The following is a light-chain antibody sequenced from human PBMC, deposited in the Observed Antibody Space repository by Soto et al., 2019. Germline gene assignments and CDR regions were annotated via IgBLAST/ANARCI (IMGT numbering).Light chain of an antibody. CDR1: QGITSW. CDR3: HQANNFPLT. Sequence: DIQMTQSPSSVSASVGDRVTITCRANQGITSWLAWYQQKPGKAPKLMSYAASILQSGDPSRFSGSGSGTDFSLTISSLQPEDFATYYCHQANNFPLTFGGGTKVEIK. V-gene: IGKV1D-12*01. CDR2: AAS. J-gene: IGKJ4*01.